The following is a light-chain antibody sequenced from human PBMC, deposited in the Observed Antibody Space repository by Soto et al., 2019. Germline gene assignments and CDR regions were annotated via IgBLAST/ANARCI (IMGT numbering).Light chain of an antibody. Sequence: DIRMTQSPSTLSAFVGDRVTITCRASQSISLSLAWYQQKPGKAPDLLISDASNLERGVPSRFSGSGSGTEFTLTISSLQPDDFATYYCQQYNSYWTFGPRTKVDIK. CDR3: QQYNSYWT. CDR1: QSISLS. CDR2: DAS. J-gene: IGKJ1*01. V-gene: IGKV1-5*01.